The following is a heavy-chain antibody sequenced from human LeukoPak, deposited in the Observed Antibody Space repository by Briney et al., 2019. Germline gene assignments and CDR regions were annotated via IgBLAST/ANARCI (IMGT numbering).Heavy chain of an antibody. J-gene: IGHJ3*02. CDR3: ARGANYYGSGSYAFDI. CDR1: GYTFTSYG. D-gene: IGHD3-10*01. V-gene: IGHV1-18*01. Sequence: ASVKVSCKASGYTFTSYGISWVRQAPGQGLEWMGWISAYNGNTNYAQKLQGRVTMTTDTSTSTAYMELRSLRSDDTAVYYCARGANYYGSGSYAFDIWGQGTMVTVSS. CDR2: ISAYNGNT.